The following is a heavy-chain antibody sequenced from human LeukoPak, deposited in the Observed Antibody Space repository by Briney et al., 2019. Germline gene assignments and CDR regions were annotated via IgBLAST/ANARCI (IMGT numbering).Heavy chain of an antibody. CDR1: GFIFSYYS. D-gene: IGHD3-10*01. Sequence: PGGSLRLSCAASGFIFSYYSIQWVRQAPGKGLEWVALMSNDGNNTYYADSVKGRFTISRDNSKSTLYLEMHSPRTEDTAVYYCARPLFGHRPGINYNVGGDQSYYYFGMDVWGQGTTVTVSS. J-gene: IGHJ6*02. V-gene: IGHV3-30*03. CDR3: ARPLFGHRPGINYNVGGDQSYYYFGMDV. CDR2: MSNDGNNT.